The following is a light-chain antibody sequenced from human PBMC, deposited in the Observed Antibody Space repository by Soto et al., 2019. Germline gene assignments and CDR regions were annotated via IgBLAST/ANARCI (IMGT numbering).Light chain of an antibody. CDR2: LGT. CDR1: SDVGSYNL. Sequence: QSALTQPASVSGSPGQSITISCTGTSDVGSYNLVSWYQQHPGKAPKLIIYLGTKRPSGVSDRFSGSDSGNTASLTISGLQAEDGADYYCCSYAGRRVFGGGTKLTVL. CDR3: CSYAGRRV. V-gene: IGLV2-23*01. J-gene: IGLJ3*02.